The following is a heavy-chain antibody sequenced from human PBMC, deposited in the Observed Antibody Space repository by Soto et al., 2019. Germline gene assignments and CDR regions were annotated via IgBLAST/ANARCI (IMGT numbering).Heavy chain of an antibody. Sequence: QVQLVESGGGVVQPGRSLRLSCAASGFTFSSYAMHWVRQAPGKGLEWVAVISYDGSNKYYADSVKGRFIISRDNSKNTLYLQMNSLRVEDTAVHYCAREANNNHRSFDYWGQGTLVTVSS. CDR3: AREANNNHRSFDY. V-gene: IGHV3-30-3*01. CDR1: GFTFSSYA. J-gene: IGHJ4*02. CDR2: ISYDGSNK. D-gene: IGHD1-20*01.